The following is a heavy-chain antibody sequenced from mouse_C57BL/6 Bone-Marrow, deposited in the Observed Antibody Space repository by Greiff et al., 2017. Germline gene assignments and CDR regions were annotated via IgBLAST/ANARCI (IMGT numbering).Heavy chain of an antibody. CDR2: INSDGGST. D-gene: IGHD1-1*01. CDR3: ARSYYYGSSYAMDY. J-gene: IGHJ4*01. CDR1: EYEFPSHD. V-gene: IGHV5-2*01. Sequence: EVKVVESGGGLVQPGESLKLSCESNEYEFPSHDMSWVRKTPEKRLELVAAINSDGGSTYYPDTMERRFIISRDNTKKTLYLQMSSLRSEDTALYYCARSYYYGSSYAMDYWGQGTSVTVSS.